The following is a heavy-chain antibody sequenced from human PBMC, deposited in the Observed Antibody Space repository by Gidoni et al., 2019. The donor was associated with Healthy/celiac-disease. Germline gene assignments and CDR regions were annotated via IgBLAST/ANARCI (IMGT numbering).Heavy chain of an antibody. CDR2: INHSGSP. Sequence: QVQLQPWGAGLLKPSETLSLTCAVYGGSFSGYYWSLIRQPPGKGLEWIGEINHSGSPNYNPSLKSRVTISVETSKNQFSLKLSSVTAADTAVYYCARVRNSYGYDYWGQGTLVTVSS. V-gene: IGHV4-34*01. CDR3: ARVRNSYGYDY. J-gene: IGHJ4*02. D-gene: IGHD5-18*01. CDR1: GGSFSGYY.